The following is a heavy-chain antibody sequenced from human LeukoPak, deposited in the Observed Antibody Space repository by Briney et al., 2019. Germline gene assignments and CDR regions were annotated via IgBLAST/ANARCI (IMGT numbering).Heavy chain of an antibody. Sequence: GGSLRLSCAASGFTFSSYSMNWVRQAPGKGLEWVSSISSSSSYIYYADSVKGRFTISRDNATNSLYLQMNSLRAEDTAVYYCASGINVEPVNWGQGTLVTVSS. V-gene: IGHV3-21*01. D-gene: IGHD5-24*01. CDR1: GFTFSSYS. CDR3: ASGINVEPVN. J-gene: IGHJ4*02. CDR2: ISSSSSYI.